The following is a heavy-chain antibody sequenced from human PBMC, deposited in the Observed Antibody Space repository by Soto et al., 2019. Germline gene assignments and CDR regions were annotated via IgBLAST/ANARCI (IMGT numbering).Heavy chain of an antibody. D-gene: IGHD1-26*01. CDR2: VTWNSGNI. V-gene: IGHV3-9*01. CDR1: GFIFDDFG. Sequence: EVQLVESGGGLVQPGRSLRLSCAASGFIFDDFGMHWVRHAPGKGLEWVSGVTWNSGNIDYADSVKGRFTITRDNAKNYLYLQMNSLRGEDTALYYCAKDRYGSLEGGMDVWGQGTTVTVSS. J-gene: IGHJ6*02. CDR3: AKDRYGSLEGGMDV.